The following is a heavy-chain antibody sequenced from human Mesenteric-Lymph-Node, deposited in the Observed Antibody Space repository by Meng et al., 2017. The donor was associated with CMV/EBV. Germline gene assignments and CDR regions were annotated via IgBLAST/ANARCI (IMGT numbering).Heavy chain of an antibody. CDR1: RFPFSDYW. CDR2: INKDGSEK. D-gene: IGHD3-3*01. CDR3: AREGISEWLPISFDM. V-gene: IGHV3-7*01. J-gene: IGHJ3*02. Sequence: GGSLRLSCAASRFPFSDYWMTWVRQAPGKGLEWVANINKDGSEKYYVDSVEGRFTISRDNAKNSMYLQMDSLRAEDTGIYYCAREGISEWLPISFDMWGLGTVVTVSS.